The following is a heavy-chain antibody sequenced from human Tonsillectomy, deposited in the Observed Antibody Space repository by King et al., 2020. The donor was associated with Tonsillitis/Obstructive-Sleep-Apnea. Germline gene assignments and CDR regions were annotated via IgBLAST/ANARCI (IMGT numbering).Heavy chain of an antibody. J-gene: IGHJ5*02. D-gene: IGHD5-18*01. CDR1: GGSITSYY. Sequence: VQLQESGPGLVKPSETLSLTCTVSGGSITSYYWSWIRQPAGKGLEWIGLISSTGSTNYNPSLKSRVTMSVDTSRNQFSLKLSSVPAADSAVYFCARDLDTAPYNWFDAWGQGTLVTVSS. CDR2: ISSTGST. CDR3: ARDLDTAPYNWFDA. V-gene: IGHV4-4*07.